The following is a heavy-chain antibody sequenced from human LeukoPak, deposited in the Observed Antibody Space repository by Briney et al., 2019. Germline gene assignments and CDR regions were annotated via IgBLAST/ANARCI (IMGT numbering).Heavy chain of an antibody. D-gene: IGHD2-21*02. Sequence: GWSLRLSCAASGFTFSTYAMHWVRQAPGKGREGVSVISGSGDTTYYADSVKGRFTTSRDKSTNTMYRQMNCLRAEDTAVYYCAKANIVVVTAGYYLDVWGRGTLVTVPS. J-gene: IGHJ2*01. V-gene: IGHV3-23*01. CDR3: AKANIVVVTAGYYLDV. CDR2: ISGSGDTT. CDR1: GFTFSTYA.